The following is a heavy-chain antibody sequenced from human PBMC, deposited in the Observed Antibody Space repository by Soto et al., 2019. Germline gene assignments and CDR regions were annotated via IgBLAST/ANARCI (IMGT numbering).Heavy chain of an antibody. CDR1: GDSVTSNVW. V-gene: IGHV4-4*02. Sequence: PSETLSLTCAVSGDSVTSNVWWSWVRQSPGKGLEWIGEAYHNGLTDYNPSLKSRVTMSVDTSKNEFSLKLTSLTAADTAVYYCVRDAAVPGESDRFDYWGQGILVT. CDR3: VRDAAVPGESDRFDY. CDR2: AYHNGLT. J-gene: IGHJ4*02. D-gene: IGHD6-19*01.